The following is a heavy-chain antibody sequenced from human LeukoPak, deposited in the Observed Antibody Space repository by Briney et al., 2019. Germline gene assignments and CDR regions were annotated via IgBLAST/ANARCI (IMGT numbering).Heavy chain of an antibody. Sequence: PGGSLRLSCAASGFTFSSYAMSWVRQAPGKGLEWVSAISGSGGSTYYADSVKGRFTISRDNSKNTLYLQMNSLRAEDTAVYYCAKDGSFLESLPSWFDPWGQGTLVTVSS. CDR1: GFTFSSYA. CDR2: ISGSGGST. J-gene: IGHJ5*02. V-gene: IGHV3-23*01. D-gene: IGHD3-3*01. CDR3: AKDGSFLESLPSWFDP.